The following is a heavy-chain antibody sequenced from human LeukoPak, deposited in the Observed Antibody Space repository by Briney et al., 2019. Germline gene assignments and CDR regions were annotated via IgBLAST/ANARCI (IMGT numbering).Heavy chain of an antibody. J-gene: IGHJ3*02. Sequence: SGGSLRLSCAASGFTFSGSAMHWVRQASGKGLEWVGRIRSKANSYATAYAASVKGRFTISRDDSKNTAYLQMNSLKTEDTAVYYCTLYTMIVEGNAFDIWGQGTMVTVSS. CDR2: IRSKANSYAT. V-gene: IGHV3-73*01. CDR3: TLYTMIVEGNAFDI. D-gene: IGHD3-22*01. CDR1: GFTFSGSA.